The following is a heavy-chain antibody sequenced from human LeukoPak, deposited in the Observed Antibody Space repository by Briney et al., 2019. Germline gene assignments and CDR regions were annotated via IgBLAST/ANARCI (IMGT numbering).Heavy chain of an antibody. J-gene: IGHJ3*02. CDR1: GFTFSSYS. Sequence: PGGSLRLSCAASGFTFSSYSMNWVRQAPGKGLEWVSSISSSSSYIYYADSVKGRFIISRDNAKNSLYLQMNSLRAEDTAVYYCAREEYDFWSGPEPGSSDIWGQGTMVTVSS. D-gene: IGHD3-3*01. CDR2: ISSSSSYI. CDR3: AREEYDFWSGPEPGSSDI. V-gene: IGHV3-21*01.